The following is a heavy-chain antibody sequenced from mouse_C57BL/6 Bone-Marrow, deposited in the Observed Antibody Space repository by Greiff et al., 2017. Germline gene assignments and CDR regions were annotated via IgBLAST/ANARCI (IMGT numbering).Heavy chain of an antibody. CDR2: IHPNSGST. CDR1: GYTFTSYW. CDR3: ARGRGLLWYAMDY. Sequence: VQLQQPVAELVKPGASVKLSCKASGYTFTSYWMHWVKQRPGQGLEWIGMIHPNSGSTNYNEKFKSKATLTVDKSSSTAYMQLSSLTSEDSAVYYCARGRGLLWYAMDYWGQGTSVTVSS. J-gene: IGHJ4*01. D-gene: IGHD2-10*01. V-gene: IGHV1-64*01.